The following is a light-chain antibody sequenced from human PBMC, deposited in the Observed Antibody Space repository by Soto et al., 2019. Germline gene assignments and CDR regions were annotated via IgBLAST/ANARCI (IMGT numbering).Light chain of an antibody. V-gene: IGKV3-11*01. Sequence: EIVLTQSPAPLYLSPGERATLSCRASQSVSSYLAWYQQKPGQAPRLLIYDASNRATGIPARFSGSGSGTDFTLTISSLEPEDFAGYYGQQRSNWPGYTVGEGTKLEIK. J-gene: IGKJ2*01. CDR3: QQRSNWPGYT. CDR1: QSVSSY. CDR2: DAS.